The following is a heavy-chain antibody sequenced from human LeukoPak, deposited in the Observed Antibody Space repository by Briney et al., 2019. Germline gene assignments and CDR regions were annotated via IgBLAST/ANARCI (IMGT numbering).Heavy chain of an antibody. CDR1: GFTFSSHW. V-gene: IGHV3-7*01. D-gene: IGHD6-19*01. CDR2: IKQDGSDK. J-gene: IGHJ4*02. CDR3: ARDQPVAALDY. Sequence: GGSLRLSCAACGFTFSSHWMSWVRQAPGKGLKWVANIKQDGSDKYYVDSVKGRFTISRDNAKNSLYLQMNSLRAEDTAVYFCARDQPVAALDYWGQGTPVTVSS.